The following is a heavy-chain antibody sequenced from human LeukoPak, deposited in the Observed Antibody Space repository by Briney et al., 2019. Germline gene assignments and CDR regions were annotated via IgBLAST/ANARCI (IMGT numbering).Heavy chain of an antibody. V-gene: IGHV1-2*02. CDR2: INPNSGGT. J-gene: IGHJ5*02. CDR1: GHTFTGYY. Sequence: GASVKVSCKASGHTFTGYYMHWVRQAPGQGLEWMGWINPNSGGTNYAQKFQGRVTMTRDTSISTAYMELSRLRSDDTAVYYCAREEILKYYDSSGYYNWFDPWGQGTLVTVSS. CDR3: AREEILKYYDSSGYYNWFDP. D-gene: IGHD3-22*01.